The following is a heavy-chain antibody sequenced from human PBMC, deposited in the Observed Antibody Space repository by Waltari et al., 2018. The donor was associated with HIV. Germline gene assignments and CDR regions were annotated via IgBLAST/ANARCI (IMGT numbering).Heavy chain of an antibody. Sequence: EVRLVESGGGLVQPGGSLRLSCAASGFAFSSFWMTWVRQAPGKGLEWVANIKEDGSEIHYVDSVKGRFTISRDNAKNSLYLQMNSLSAEDTAVYYCARRQQLTDWGQGTLVTVSS. CDR2: IKEDGSEI. J-gene: IGHJ4*02. CDR1: GFAFSSFW. D-gene: IGHD6-13*01. CDR3: ARRQQLTD. V-gene: IGHV3-7*01.